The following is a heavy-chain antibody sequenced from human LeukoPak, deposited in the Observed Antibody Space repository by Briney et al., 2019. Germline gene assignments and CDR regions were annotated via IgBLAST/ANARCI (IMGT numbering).Heavy chain of an antibody. J-gene: IGHJ4*02. V-gene: IGHV4-59*08. Sequence: PSETLSLTCTVSGGSISSYYWSWIRQSPGKGLEWIGYIYYTGSTNYNPSLKSRVTIYADTSKNQFSLKLSSVTAADTAVYYCASLVAAKLPYYWGQGTLVTVSS. CDR2: IYYTGST. CDR3: ASLVAAKLPYY. CDR1: GGSISSYY. D-gene: IGHD2-15*01.